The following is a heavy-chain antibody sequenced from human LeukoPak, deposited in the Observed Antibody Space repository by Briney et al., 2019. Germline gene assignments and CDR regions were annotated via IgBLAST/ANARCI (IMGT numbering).Heavy chain of an antibody. CDR2: IWYDGSNK. J-gene: IGHJ4*02. Sequence: GGSLRLSCAASGFTFSSYGMHWVRQAPGKGLEWVVVIWYDGSNKYYADSVKGRFTISRDNSKDTLYLQMNSLRAEDTAVYYCAREGRSSSWYGNFDYWGQGTLVTVSS. CDR1: GFTFSSYG. CDR3: AREGRSSSWYGNFDY. D-gene: IGHD6-13*01. V-gene: IGHV3-33*01.